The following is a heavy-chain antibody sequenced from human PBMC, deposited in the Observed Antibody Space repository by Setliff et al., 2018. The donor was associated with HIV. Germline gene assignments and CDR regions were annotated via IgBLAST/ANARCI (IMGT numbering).Heavy chain of an antibody. V-gene: IGHV4-39*01. J-gene: IGHJ4*02. CDR1: GGSISSSSYY. D-gene: IGHD3-10*01. Sequence: PSETLSLTCTVSGGSISSSSYYWGWIRQPPGKGLEWIGTMYYRGTTYNNPSLKSRVTFSADTSKNQFSLNLNSVTATDTAVYYCARQGLTMNRGVPAPILYYFDYWGPGILGTVSS. CDR2: MYYRGTT. CDR3: ARQGLTMNRGVPAPILYYFDY.